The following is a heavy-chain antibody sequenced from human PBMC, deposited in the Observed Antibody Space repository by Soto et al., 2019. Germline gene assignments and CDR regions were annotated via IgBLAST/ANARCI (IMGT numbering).Heavy chain of an antibody. CDR1: GFTFSSYA. Sequence: QVQLVESGGGVVQPGRYLRLSCAASGFTFSSYAMHWVRQAPGKGLEWVAVISYDGSNKYYADSVKGRFTISRDNSKNTLYLQMNSLRAEDTAVYYCARDDTFYYYGMDVWGQGTTVTVSS. V-gene: IGHV3-30-3*01. CDR2: ISYDGSNK. CDR3: ARDDTFYYYGMDV. J-gene: IGHJ6*02.